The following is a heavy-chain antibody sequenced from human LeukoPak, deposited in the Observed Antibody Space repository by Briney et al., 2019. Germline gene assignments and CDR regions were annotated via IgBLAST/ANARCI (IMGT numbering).Heavy chain of an antibody. J-gene: IGHJ4*02. CDR3: ARGRPHGNDY. CDR2: IASDGSST. D-gene: IGHD4-23*01. CDR1: GFTFNTYA. Sequence: GGSLRLSCAASGFTFNTYAMNWVRQAPGKGLVWVSRIASDGSSTTYADSVKGRFSISRDNAKNTLYLQMNSLRVEDTAVYYCARGRPHGNDYWGQGTLVTVSS. V-gene: IGHV3-74*01.